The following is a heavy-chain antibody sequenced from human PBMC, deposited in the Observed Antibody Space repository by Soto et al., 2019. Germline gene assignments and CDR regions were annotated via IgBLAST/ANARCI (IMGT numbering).Heavy chain of an antibody. D-gene: IGHD3-10*01. CDR2: INPNNGGT. V-gene: IGHV1-2*04. CDR3: VSRRRGVVY. CDR1: GYSFTGNS. Sequence: QVHLVQSGAEVKKPGASVRVSCKASGYSFTGNSMHWVRQAPGQGLEWLGWINPNNGGTNYAQKFQGWVTIPGDPSVTTAYMDRNRLKSADPAVYYCVSRRRGVVYWGQGTLVTVSS. J-gene: IGHJ4*02.